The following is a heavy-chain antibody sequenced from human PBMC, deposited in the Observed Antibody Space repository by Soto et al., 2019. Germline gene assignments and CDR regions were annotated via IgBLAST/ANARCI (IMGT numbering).Heavy chain of an antibody. CDR3: TRAVAVPADFDY. CDR1: GYTFNGYA. D-gene: IGHD6-19*01. J-gene: IGHJ4*02. CDR2: INAGNGNT. V-gene: IGHV1-3*05. Sequence: QVQLVQSGAEEKKPGASVKVSCKASGYTFNGYAMHWVRQAPGQRLEWMGWINAGNGNTKYSQKFQGRVTITRDTSGSTAYRELSSLRSEDTAVYYCTRAVAVPADFDYWGQGTLVTVSS.